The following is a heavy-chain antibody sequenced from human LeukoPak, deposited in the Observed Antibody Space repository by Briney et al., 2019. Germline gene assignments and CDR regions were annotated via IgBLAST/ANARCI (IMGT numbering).Heavy chain of an antibody. D-gene: IGHD5-24*01. CDR3: AREGDGYNLDY. Sequence: SETLSLTCAVYGGSFSGYYWSWIRQPPGKGLEWIGEINHSGSTNYNPSLKSRVTISVDTSKNQFSLKLSSVTAADTAVYYCAREGDGYNLDYWGQGTLVAVSS. CDR1: GGSFSGYY. J-gene: IGHJ4*02. CDR2: INHSGST. V-gene: IGHV4-34*01.